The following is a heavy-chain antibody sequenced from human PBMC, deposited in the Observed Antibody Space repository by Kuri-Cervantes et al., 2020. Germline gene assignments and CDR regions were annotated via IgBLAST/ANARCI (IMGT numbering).Heavy chain of an antibody. CDR3: ARGRYRVATKNKHYFDY. CDR2: IYYSGDT. J-gene: IGHJ4*02. V-gene: IGHV4-59*01. D-gene: IGHD5-12*01. CDR1: GGSISSYY. Sequence: GSLRLSCTVSGGSISSYYWGWIRQPPGKGLEWIGNIYYSGDTSYNPSLNSRVTMSVDTSKNQFSLKLTSVTAADTAMYYCARGRYRVATKNKHYFDYWGQGTLVIVSS.